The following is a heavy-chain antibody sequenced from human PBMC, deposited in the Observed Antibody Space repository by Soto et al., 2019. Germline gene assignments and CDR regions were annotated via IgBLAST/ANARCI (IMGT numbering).Heavy chain of an antibody. V-gene: IGHV1-8*01. D-gene: IGHD1-26*01. CDR3: ARGVTEGVDY. CDR2: MQPSSGRT. J-gene: IGHJ4*02. CDR1: GYSFTSLD. Sequence: QVQLVQSGAEVREPGASVKVSCKASGYSFTSLDINWVRQTPGQGLEWMGWMQPSSGRTGYAQKFQGRVTMTRDTSINTAYMERSSLTSDDTAFYYCARGVTEGVDYWGQGTLGTVSS.